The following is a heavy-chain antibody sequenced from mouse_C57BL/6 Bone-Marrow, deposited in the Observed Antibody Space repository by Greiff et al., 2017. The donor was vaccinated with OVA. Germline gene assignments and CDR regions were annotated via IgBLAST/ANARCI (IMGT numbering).Heavy chain of an antibody. CDR2: ISDGGSYT. CDR1: GFTFSSYA. V-gene: IGHV5-4*01. J-gene: IGHJ3*01. D-gene: IGHD5-2*01. CDR3: ARDGIY. Sequence: EVQLVESGGGLVKPGGSLKLSCAASGFTFSSYAMSWVRQTPEKRLEWVATISDGGSYTYYPDNVKGRFTISRDNAKNNLYLQMSHLKSEDTAMYYCARDGIYWGQGTLVTVSA.